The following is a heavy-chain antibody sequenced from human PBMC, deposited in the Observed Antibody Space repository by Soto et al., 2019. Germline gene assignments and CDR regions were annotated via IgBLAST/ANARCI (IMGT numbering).Heavy chain of an antibody. CDR3: ARFWSTNSGYYTYTPSFDY. CDR2: ISSSIGNT. CDR1: GYTFTNYG. D-gene: IGHD3-3*01. J-gene: IGHJ4*02. V-gene: IGHV1-18*04. Sequence: QIRLVQSGAEVKKPGASVRVSCKTSGYTFTNYGITWVRQAPGQGLEWMGWISSSIGNTNHVDKFKGRVTITTDTSTSTACLDLRSVTSDDTAGYFCARFWSTNSGYYTYTPSFDYGGQGTLITVSS.